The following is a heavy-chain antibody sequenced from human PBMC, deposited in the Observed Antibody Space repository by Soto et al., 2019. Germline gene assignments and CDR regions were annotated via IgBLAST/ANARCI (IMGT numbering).Heavy chain of an antibody. CDR3: GRQHGPRISETWLEP. CDR2: ISTYSVDT. CDR1: GYTFFTYD. J-gene: IGHJ5*02. V-gene: IGHV1-18*01. D-gene: IGHD2-15*01. Sequence: QVHLVQSGVEVKTPGASVKVSCQASGYTFFTYDISWVRQAPGQGLEWMGWISTYSVDTKYAQKFQGIVTMTTDTSTTTAYLVLRSLRSDDTPVYYCGRQHGPRISETWLEPWGQGTMVTVSP.